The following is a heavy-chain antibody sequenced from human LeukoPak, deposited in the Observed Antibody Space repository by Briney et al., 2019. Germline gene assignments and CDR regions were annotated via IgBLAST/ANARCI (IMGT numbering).Heavy chain of an antibody. CDR2: INPSAGST. J-gene: IGHJ4*02. Sequence: GASVKVSCKASGYTFTNYYMHWVRQAPGQGLEWMGIINPSAGSTSYAQKFQGRITVTRDTSTSTVYMELSSLRSEDTAVYYCAREVDPLTIFGVATLGYWGQGTLVTVSS. CDR1: GYTFTNYY. V-gene: IGHV1-46*01. D-gene: IGHD3-3*01. CDR3: AREVDPLTIFGVATLGY.